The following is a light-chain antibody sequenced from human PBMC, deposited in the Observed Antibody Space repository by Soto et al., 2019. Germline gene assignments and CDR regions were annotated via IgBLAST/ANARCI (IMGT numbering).Light chain of an antibody. J-gene: IGKJ5*01. CDR2: DTS. CDR3: QQCGTRPPIT. CDR1: QRVSSC. V-gene: IGKV3-11*01. Sequence: EIVLTQSPATVSLSPGERVTLSCRASQRVSSCLAWYQQKPGQAPRLLIYDTSIRAAAIPARFSGGGSGTDFTLTISSLEPEDFAVYFCQQCGTRPPITFGQGTRLEIK.